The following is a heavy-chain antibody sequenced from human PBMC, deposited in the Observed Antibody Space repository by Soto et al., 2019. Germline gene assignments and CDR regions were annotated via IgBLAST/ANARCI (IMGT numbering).Heavy chain of an antibody. CDR2: IYTSGST. J-gene: IGHJ6*02. V-gene: IGHV4-4*07. CDR3: ARGGSSSWYRGYYYGMDV. D-gene: IGHD6-13*01. Sequence: PSETLSLTCTVSGGSISSYYWSWIRQPAGKGLEWIGRIYTSGSTNHNPSLKSRVTMSVDTSKNQFSLKLSSVTAADTAVYYCARGGSSSWYRGYYYGMDVWGQGTTVTVSS. CDR1: GGSISSYY.